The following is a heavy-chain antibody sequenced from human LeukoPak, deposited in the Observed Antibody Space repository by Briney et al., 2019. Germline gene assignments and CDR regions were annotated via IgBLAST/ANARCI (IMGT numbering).Heavy chain of an antibody. D-gene: IGHD3-3*01. J-gene: IGHJ6*02. Sequence: SETLSLTCTVSGDSINGFYWSWIPQPPGKGLEWVAYIYYAGRTTYNPSLKSRVTISVDTSKNQFSLKLTSLTAADTAVYYCARQGRFSYFGMDVWGQGTTVTVSS. CDR3: ARQGRFSYFGMDV. CDR1: GDSINGFY. CDR2: IYYAGRT. V-gene: IGHV4-59*08.